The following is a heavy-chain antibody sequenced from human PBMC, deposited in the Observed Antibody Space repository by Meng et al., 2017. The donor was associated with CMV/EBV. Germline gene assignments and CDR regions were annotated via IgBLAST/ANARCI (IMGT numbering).Heavy chain of an antibody. J-gene: IGHJ4*02. CDR1: GFTFSSYS. D-gene: IGHD6-6*01. CDR3: TMSDYYSSSLH. CDR2: ISSSGTYI. V-gene: IGHV3-21*01. Sequence: GESLKISCAASGFTFSSYSMNWVRQAPGKGLEWVSSISSSGTYIYYADSVKGRFTISRDNAQNSLYLQMNSLRGDDTAVYYCTMSDYYSSSLHWGQGTLVTVSS.